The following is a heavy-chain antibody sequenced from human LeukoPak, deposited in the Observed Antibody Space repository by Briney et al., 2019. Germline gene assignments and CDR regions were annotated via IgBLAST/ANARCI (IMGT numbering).Heavy chain of an antibody. CDR1: GFTFSDYY. D-gene: IGHD2-2*01. Sequence: GRSLRLSCAASGFTFSDYYMSWIRQAPGKGLEWVSYISSGGRTIYYADSVKGRFTMSRDNAKNSLYLHMNSLRAEDTAVYYCARDHAYAFDIWGQGTLVTVSS. V-gene: IGHV3-11*04. J-gene: IGHJ3*02. CDR3: ARDHAYAFDI. CDR2: ISSGGRTI.